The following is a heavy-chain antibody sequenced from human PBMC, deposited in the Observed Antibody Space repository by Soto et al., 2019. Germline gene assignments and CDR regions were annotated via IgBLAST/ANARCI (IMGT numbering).Heavy chain of an antibody. J-gene: IGHJ4*02. Sequence: EVQLLESGGGLVQPGGSLRLSCAASGFTFSSYAMSWVRQAPGKGLEWVSAISGSGGSTYYADSVKGRFTISRDNSKNTLYLQMNGLRAGDTAVYYCAKRYIQYSSGWQLGNWGQGTLVTVSS. D-gene: IGHD6-19*01. CDR1: GFTFSSYA. CDR2: ISGSGGST. V-gene: IGHV3-23*01. CDR3: AKRYIQYSSGWQLGN.